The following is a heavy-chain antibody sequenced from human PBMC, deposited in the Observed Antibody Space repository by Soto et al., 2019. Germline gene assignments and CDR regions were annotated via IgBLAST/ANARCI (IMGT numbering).Heavy chain of an antibody. CDR3: ARDYYDSSGYLNWFDP. D-gene: IGHD3-22*01. V-gene: IGHV3-74*01. CDR2: INSDGRST. J-gene: IGHJ5*02. CDR1: GFTFSSDW. Sequence: GGSLRLSCAASGFTFSSDWMHWVRQAPGKGLVWVSRINSDGRSTSYADSVKGRFTISRDNAKNTLYLQMNSLRAEDTAVYYCARDYYDSSGYLNWFDPWGLGTLVTVSS.